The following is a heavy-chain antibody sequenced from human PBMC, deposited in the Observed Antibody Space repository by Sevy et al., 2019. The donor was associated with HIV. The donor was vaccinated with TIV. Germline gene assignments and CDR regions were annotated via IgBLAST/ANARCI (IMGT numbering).Heavy chain of an antibody. CDR2: ISSDGRNK. CDR3: ARDLIVPTGMFYYGMDV. CDR1: GFTFIRYA. V-gene: IGHV3-30*04. J-gene: IGHJ6*02. Sequence: GGSLRLSCAASGFTFIRYAMNWVRQAPGKGLEWVAVISSDGRNKYYADSVKGRFTISRDNAKNSLALQMNSLRAEDTAVYYCARDLIVPTGMFYYGMDVWGQGTTVTVSS. D-gene: IGHD2-2*01.